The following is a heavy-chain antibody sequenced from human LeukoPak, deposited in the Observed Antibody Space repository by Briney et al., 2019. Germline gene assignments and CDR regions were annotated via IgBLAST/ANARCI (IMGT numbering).Heavy chain of an antibody. Sequence: GGSLRLSCAASGFTFSDYSMSWIRQAPGKGLEWVSYITSSGSSIDYADSMKGRFTISRDNAKNSLYLQMNSLRAEDTAVYYCARTSRGFDYWGQGTLVTVSS. J-gene: IGHJ4*02. CDR3: ARTSRGFDY. D-gene: IGHD3-10*01. V-gene: IGHV3-11*04. CDR1: GFTFSDYS. CDR2: ITSSGSSI.